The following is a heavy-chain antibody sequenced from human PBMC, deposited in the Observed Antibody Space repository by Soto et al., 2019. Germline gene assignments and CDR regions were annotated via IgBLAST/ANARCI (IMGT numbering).Heavy chain of an antibody. J-gene: IGHJ6*02. Sequence: SETLSLTCTVSGGSVSSGSYYWSWIRQPPGKGLEWIGYIYYSGSTNYNPSLKSRVTISVDTSKNQFSLKLSSVTAADTAVYYCAREGNMMAGGRSYYYYGMDVWGQGTTVTVSS. CDR3: AREGNMMAGGRSYYYYGMDV. CDR2: IYYSGST. V-gene: IGHV4-61*01. CDR1: GGSVSSGSYY. D-gene: IGHD3-16*01.